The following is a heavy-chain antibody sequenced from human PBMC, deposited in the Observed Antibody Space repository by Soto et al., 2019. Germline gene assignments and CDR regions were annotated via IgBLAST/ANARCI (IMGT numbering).Heavy chain of an antibody. D-gene: IGHD3-3*01. Sequence: ASLKVSCKASGYTFTSYYMHWVRQAPGQGLEWMGIINPSGGSTSYAQKFQGRVTMTRDTSTSTVYMELSSLRSEDTAVYYCARDRGERITIFGVVSYWMDVWGQGTTVTVSS. CDR1: GYTFTSYY. CDR3: ARDRGERITIFGVVSYWMDV. CDR2: INPSGGST. J-gene: IGHJ6*02. V-gene: IGHV1-46*01.